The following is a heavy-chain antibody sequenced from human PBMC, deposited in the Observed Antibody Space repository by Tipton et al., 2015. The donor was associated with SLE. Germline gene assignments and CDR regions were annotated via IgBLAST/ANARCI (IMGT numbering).Heavy chain of an antibody. CDR1: GGSITSSSYY. J-gene: IGHJ1*01. CDR2: IYYRGST. CDR3: ARGHGDYDF. Sequence: TLSLTCAVYGGSITSSSYYWAWIRQSPGEGVEWIGEIYYRGSTNYNPSLKSQVTISVDTSKNQFSLKMNSVTAADTAMYYCARGHGDYDFWGQGTLVTVSS. D-gene: IGHD4-17*01. V-gene: IGHV4-39*07.